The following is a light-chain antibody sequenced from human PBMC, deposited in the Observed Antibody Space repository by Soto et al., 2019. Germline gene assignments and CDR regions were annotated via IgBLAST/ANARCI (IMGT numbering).Light chain of an antibody. J-gene: IGLJ2*01. CDR1: SGHSNYA. Sequence: QPVLTQSPSASASLGASVKLTCTLSSGHSNYAIAWHQQQSEKGPRYLMKLNSDGSHNKGDGIPDRFSGSSPGAERYLTISSLQSEDEADYYCQTWGSGIVAFGGGTKVTVL. V-gene: IGLV4-69*01. CDR3: QTWGSGIVA. CDR2: LNSDGSH.